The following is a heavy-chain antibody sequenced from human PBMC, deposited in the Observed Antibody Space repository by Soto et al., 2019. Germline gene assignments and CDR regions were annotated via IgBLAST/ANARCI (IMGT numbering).Heavy chain of an antibody. CDR1: RYTFTGYY. Sequence: SVEVTCKASRYTFTGYYMHWVRQAPGQGLEWMGCINPNSGGTNYAQKFQGRVTMTRNTSISTAYMELSSLRSEDTAVYYCARARRHIVVVTAEYYFDYWGQGTLVTVSS. CDR3: ARARRHIVVVTAEYYFDY. CDR2: INPNSGGT. D-gene: IGHD2-21*02. V-gene: IGHV1-2*02. J-gene: IGHJ4*02.